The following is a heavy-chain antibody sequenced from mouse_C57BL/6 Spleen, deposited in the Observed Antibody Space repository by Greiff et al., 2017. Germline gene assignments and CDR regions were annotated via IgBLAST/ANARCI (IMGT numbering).Heavy chain of an antibody. CDR2: IRNKANGYTT. CDR3: ARYNGLGSSYPMDY. Sequence: EVQGVESGGGLVQPGGSLSLSCAASGFTFTDYYMSWVRQPPGKALEWLGFIRNKANGYTTEYSASVKGRFTISRDNSQSILYLQMNALRAEDSTTYYCARYNGLGSSYPMDYWGQGTSVTVSS. D-gene: IGHD1-1*01. CDR1: GFTFTDYY. V-gene: IGHV7-3*01. J-gene: IGHJ4*01.